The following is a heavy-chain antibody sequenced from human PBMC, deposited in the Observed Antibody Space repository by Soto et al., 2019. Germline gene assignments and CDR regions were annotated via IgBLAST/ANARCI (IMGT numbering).Heavy chain of an antibody. CDR1: GYTFTSYG. Sequence: ASVKVHCKASGYTFTSYGISWVRQAPGQGLEWMGWISAFNGTANYAQKFQGRVTITADESTSTAYMELSSLRSEDTAVYYCASDGYSYGDYYYGMDVWGQGTTVTVSS. CDR2: ISAFNGTA. D-gene: IGHD5-18*01. V-gene: IGHV1-18*01. J-gene: IGHJ6*02. CDR3: ASDGYSYGDYYYGMDV.